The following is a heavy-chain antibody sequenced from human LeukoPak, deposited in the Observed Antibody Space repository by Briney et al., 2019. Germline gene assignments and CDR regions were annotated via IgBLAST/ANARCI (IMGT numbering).Heavy chain of an antibody. Sequence: PGGSLRLSCAASGFSFSSHWVPWVRHAPGKGLVWVSRISDDGSYTSNVDSVKGRFTISRDNAKNSLYLQMNSLRAEDTAVYYCARGRQGYHFDYWGQGTLVTVSS. CDR2: ISDDGSYT. J-gene: IGHJ4*02. V-gene: IGHV3-74*01. CDR3: ARGRQGYHFDY. CDR1: GFSFSSHW. D-gene: IGHD5-18*01.